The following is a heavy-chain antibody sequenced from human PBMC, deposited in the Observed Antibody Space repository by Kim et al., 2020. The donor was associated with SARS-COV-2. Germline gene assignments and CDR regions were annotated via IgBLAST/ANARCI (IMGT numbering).Heavy chain of an antibody. CDR1: GYTFTRYY. V-gene: IGHV1-46*01. J-gene: IGHJ6*02. CDR3: AREQLEYSSSSPTGGYYHGMDV. CDR2: INPNGGST. D-gene: IGHD6-6*01. Sequence: ASVKVSCKASGYTFTRYYIHWVRQAPGQGLEWMGIINPNGGSTSYALKFQGRVTMTRDTSTTTVYMELNSLRSEDTAVYYCAREQLEYSSSSPTGGYYHGMDVCGQATTLTGSS.